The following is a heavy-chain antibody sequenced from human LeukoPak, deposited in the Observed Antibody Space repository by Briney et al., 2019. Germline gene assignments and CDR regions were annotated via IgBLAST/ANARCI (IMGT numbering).Heavy chain of an antibody. V-gene: IGHV4-59*12. CDR1: GGSIGTYS. CDR3: ARVVVVVAPHFDY. CDR2: IYYSGTT. D-gene: IGHD2-15*01. J-gene: IGHJ4*02. Sequence: PSETLSPTCTVSGGSIGTYSWNWIRQPPGKGLEWIGYIYYSGTTNYNPSLKSRVTISVDTSKNQFSLKLSSVTAADTAVYYCARVVVVVAPHFDYWGQGTLVTVSS.